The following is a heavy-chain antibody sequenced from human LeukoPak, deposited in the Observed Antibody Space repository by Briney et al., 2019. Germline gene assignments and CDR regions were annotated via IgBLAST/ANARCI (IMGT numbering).Heavy chain of an antibody. J-gene: IGHJ5*02. V-gene: IGHV4-59*01. Sequence: SETLSLTCTVSGGSISSNYWSWIRQPPGRGGGGMGYIYISSTTTYTPYLNGPVTLSIHTSKHQLSLKLRSVTAADTAVYYCAREVRDTAMVAPLNWFDPWGQGTLVTVSS. CDR3: AREVRDTAMVAPLNWFDP. CDR1: GGSISSNY. CDR2: IYISSTT. D-gene: IGHD5-18*01.